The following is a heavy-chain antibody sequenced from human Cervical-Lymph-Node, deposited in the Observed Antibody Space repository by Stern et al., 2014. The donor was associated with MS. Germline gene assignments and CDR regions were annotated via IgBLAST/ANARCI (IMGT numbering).Heavy chain of an antibody. CDR1: GFTLSSSA. V-gene: IGHV3-30*01. CDR3: ARVWTTFSVHYYYGMDV. D-gene: IGHD2/OR15-2a*01. CDR2: ISYDGSDK. Sequence: VQLVESGGGVVQPGRSLRLSCAASGFTLSSSALHWVRQAPGKGLAWVEVISYDGSDKYYANSVKGRFTISRDNSKNTLDLQMNSLRPEDTAVYYCARVWTTFSVHYYYGMDVWGQGTTVTVSS. J-gene: IGHJ6*02.